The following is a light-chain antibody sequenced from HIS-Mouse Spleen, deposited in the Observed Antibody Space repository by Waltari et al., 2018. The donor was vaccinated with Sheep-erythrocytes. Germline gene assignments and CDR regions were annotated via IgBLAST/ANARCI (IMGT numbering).Light chain of an antibody. V-gene: IGLV2-11*01. CDR1: RRDVGCYNY. Sequence: QSALTQPRSVSGSPGQSVTISCTGTRRDVGCYNYVAWYQQHPGKAPKPMIYDVSKRPSGVPDRFSGSKSGNTASLTISGLQAEDEADYYCCSYAGSYNHVFATGTKVTVL. CDR3: CSYAGSYNHV. J-gene: IGLJ1*01. CDR2: DVS.